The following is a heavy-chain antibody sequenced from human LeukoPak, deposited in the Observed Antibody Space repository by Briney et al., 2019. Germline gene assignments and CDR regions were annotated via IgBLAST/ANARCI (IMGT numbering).Heavy chain of an antibody. D-gene: IGHD2-2*01. J-gene: IGHJ6*02. CDR3: ARGGSTNPYYGMDV. V-gene: IGHV3-21*01. CDR2: ISSSSSYI. Sequence: GGSLRLSCAASGFTFSSYSMNRVRQAPGKGLEWVSSISSSSSYIYYADSVKGRFTISRDNAKNSLYLQMNSLRAEDTAVYYCARGGSTNPYYGMDVWGQGTTVTVSS. CDR1: GFTFSSYS.